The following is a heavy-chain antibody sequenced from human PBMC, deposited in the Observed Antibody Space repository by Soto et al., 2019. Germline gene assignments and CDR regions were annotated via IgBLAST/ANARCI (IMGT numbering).Heavy chain of an antibody. D-gene: IGHD3-3*01. CDR1: GFTFTNDG. CDR3: ARDPRTDLDFRRGYYVPRVFAD. J-gene: IGHJ4*02. CDR2: VAIDGSGK. Sequence: GGSLRLSCAVSGFTFTNDGMHWLRQAPGKGLEWVAVVAIDGSGKFYSDSVQGRFSISRDDSKNTLYLQMNSLTREDTAMYFCARDPRTDLDFRRGYYVPRVFADWGQGALVTVSS. V-gene: IGHV3-30*04.